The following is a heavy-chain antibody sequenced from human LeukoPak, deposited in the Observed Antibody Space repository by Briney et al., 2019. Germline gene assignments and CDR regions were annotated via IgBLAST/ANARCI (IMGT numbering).Heavy chain of an antibody. D-gene: IGHD6-19*01. V-gene: IGHV4-59*01. Sequence: SETLSLTCTVSGGSISSYYWSWIRQPPGKGLEWIGYIYYSGSTNYNPSLKSRVTISVDTSKNQFSLKLSSVTAADTAVYYCARGVGRYAGVDYWGQGILVTVSS. CDR3: ARGVGRYAGVDY. CDR1: GGSISSYY. CDR2: IYYSGST. J-gene: IGHJ4*02.